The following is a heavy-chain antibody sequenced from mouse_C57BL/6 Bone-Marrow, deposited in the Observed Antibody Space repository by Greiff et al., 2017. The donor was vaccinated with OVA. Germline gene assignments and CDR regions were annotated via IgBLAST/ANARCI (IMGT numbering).Heavy chain of an antibody. D-gene: IGHD1-1*01. CDR1: GFTFTDYY. Sequence: EVHLVESGGGLVQPGGSLSLSCAASGFTFTDYYMSWVRQPPGKALEWLGFIRNKANGYTTEYSASVKGRFTISRDNSQSILYLQMNALRAEDSATYYGARLDGSRGTWFAYWGQGTLVTVSA. V-gene: IGHV7-3*01. CDR3: ARLDGSRGTWFAY. J-gene: IGHJ3*01. CDR2: IRNKANGYTT.